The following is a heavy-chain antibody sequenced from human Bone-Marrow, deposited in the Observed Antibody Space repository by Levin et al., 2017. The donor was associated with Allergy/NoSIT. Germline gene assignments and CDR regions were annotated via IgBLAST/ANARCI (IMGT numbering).Heavy chain of an antibody. D-gene: IGHD3-3*01. CDR1: GGSFSGYY. CDR3: AREERDFWSGYEDTSMENNWFDP. V-gene: IGHV4-34*01. CDR2: INHSGST. Sequence: SETLSLTCAVYGGSFSGYYWSWIRQPPGKGLEWIGEINHSGSTNYNPSLKSRVTISVDTSKNQFSLKLSSVTAADTAVYYCAREERDFWSGYEDTSMENNWFDPWGQGTLVTVSS. J-gene: IGHJ5*02.